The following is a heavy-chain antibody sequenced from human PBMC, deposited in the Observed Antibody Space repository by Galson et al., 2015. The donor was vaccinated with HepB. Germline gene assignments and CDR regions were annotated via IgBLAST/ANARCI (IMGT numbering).Heavy chain of an antibody. CDR3: ARGHYDILTGRFDY. CDR1: GFTFSSYA. Sequence: SLRLSCAASGFTFSSYAMHWVRQAPGKGLEWVAVISYDGSNKYYADSVKGRFTISRDNSKNTLYLQMNSLRAEDTAVYYCARGHYDILTGRFDYWGQGTLVTVSS. D-gene: IGHD3-9*01. CDR2: ISYDGSNK. J-gene: IGHJ4*02. V-gene: IGHV3-30-3*01.